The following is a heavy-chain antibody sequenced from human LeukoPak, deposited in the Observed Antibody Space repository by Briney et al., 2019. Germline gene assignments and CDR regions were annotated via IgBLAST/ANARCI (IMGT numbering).Heavy chain of an antibody. V-gene: IGHV4-4*07. CDR1: GGSISNYH. D-gene: IGHD6-19*01. CDR3: ARRGISSGWSFYF. CDR2: IHTSGST. Sequence: PSETLSLTCTVSGGSISNYHWTWIRQPAGKGLEWIGQIHTSGSTNYNPPLKSRVTMSIDTPENQVSLTIRSVTAADTAVYYCARRGISSGWSFYFWGQGAPVTVSS. J-gene: IGHJ4*02.